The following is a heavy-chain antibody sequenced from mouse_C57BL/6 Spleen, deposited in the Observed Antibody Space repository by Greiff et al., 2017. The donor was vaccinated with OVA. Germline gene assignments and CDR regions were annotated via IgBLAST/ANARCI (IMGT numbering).Heavy chain of an antibody. CDR1: GYAFSSSW. D-gene: IGHD1-1*01. CDR2: IYPGDGDT. Sequence: QVQLQQSGPELVKPGASVKISCKASGYAFSSSWMNWVKQRPGKGLEWIGRIYPGDGDTNYNGKFKGKATLTADKSSSTAYMQLSSLTSEDSAVYFCARDGGSRPYYYAMDYWGQGTSVTVSS. V-gene: IGHV1-82*01. J-gene: IGHJ4*01. CDR3: ARDGGSRPYYYAMDY.